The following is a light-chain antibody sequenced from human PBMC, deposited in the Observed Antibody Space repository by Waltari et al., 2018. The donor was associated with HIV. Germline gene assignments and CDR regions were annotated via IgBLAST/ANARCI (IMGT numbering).Light chain of an antibody. V-gene: IGLV1-40*01. CDR1: SSNIGAGYD. CDR3: QSYDSSLSGYV. Sequence: QSVLTQPPSVSGAPGQRVTISCTGSSSNIGAGYDVHWCQQLPGTAPKLLIYGNINRPSGVPDRFSGSESGTSASLAITGLQAEDEADYYCQSYDSSLSGYVFGTGTKVTVL. CDR2: GNI. J-gene: IGLJ1*01.